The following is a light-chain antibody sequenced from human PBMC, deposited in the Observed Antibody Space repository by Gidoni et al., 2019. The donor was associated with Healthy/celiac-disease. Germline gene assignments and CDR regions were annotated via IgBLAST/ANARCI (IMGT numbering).Light chain of an antibody. CDR2: YDD. V-gene: IGLV1-36*01. Sequence: SVLTQPTSVSEAPRQRVTISCSGSSSNIGNNAVNWYQQLPGKAPKLLIYYDDLLPSGVSDRLSGSKSGTSASLAISGLQSEDEADYYCAAWDDSLNGVVFGGGTKLTVL. CDR3: AAWDDSLNGVV. CDR1: SSNIGNNA. J-gene: IGLJ2*01.